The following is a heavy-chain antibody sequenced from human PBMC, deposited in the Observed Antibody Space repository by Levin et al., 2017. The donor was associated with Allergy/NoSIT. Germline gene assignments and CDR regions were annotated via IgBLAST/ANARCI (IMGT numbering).Heavy chain of an antibody. D-gene: IGHD3-3*01. CDR1: GFTFSSYE. Sequence: QPSETLSLTCAASGFTFSSYEMNWVRRAPGKGLEWVSYISSTGSTIYSADSVKGRFTISRDNAKNSLYLHMNSLRAEDTAVYYCARQLGNFWSGYNYFDYWGQGTLVTVSS. CDR2: ISSTGSTI. V-gene: IGHV3-48*03. CDR3: ARQLGNFWSGYNYFDY. J-gene: IGHJ4*02.